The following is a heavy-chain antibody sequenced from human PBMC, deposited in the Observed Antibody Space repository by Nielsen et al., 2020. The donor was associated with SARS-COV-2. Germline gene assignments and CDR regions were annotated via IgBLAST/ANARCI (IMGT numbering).Heavy chain of an antibody. CDR1: GGSISSGDYC. CDR3: ARAPSITIFGVVNNFDY. Sequence: SETLSLTCTVSGGSISSGDYCWSWIRQPPGKGLEWIGYIYYSGSTYYNPSLKSRVTISVDTSKNQFSLKLSSVTAADTAVYYCARAPSITIFGVVNNFDYWGQGTLVTVSS. D-gene: IGHD3-3*01. J-gene: IGHJ4*02. CDR2: IYYSGST. V-gene: IGHV4-30-4*01.